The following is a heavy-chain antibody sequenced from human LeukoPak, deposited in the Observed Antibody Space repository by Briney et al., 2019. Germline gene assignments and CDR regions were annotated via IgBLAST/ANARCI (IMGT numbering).Heavy chain of an antibody. J-gene: IGHJ4*02. CDR1: GFIFSDYY. D-gene: IGHD2-15*01. Sequence: GGSLRLSCAASGFIFSDYYMDWARQAPGKGLEWVGRTRKKVNGYTTEYAASVKGRFTISRDDSENSLYLQMNSLKTEDTAVYYCARVDEDFYFDYWGQGTLVTVSS. V-gene: IGHV3-72*01. CDR2: TRKKVNGYTT. CDR3: ARVDEDFYFDY.